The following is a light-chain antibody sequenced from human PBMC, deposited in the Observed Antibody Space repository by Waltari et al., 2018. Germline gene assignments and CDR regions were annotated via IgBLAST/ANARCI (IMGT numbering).Light chain of an antibody. Sequence: DIQMTQSPSSLSASVGDRVTITCRASQSISSYLNWYQQKPGKAPKLLIYSASSLQSGVPSRFSGSGSGTDFTLTISSLQPEDFATYYCQQSYSTPLATFGSGTKVDIK. V-gene: IGKV1-39*01. CDR3: QQSYSTPLAT. J-gene: IGKJ3*01. CDR1: QSISSY. CDR2: SAS.